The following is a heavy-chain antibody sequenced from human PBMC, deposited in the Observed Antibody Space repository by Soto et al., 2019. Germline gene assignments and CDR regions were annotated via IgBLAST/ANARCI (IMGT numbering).Heavy chain of an antibody. CDR2: IGGRSSTI. V-gene: IGHV3-48*02. Sequence: GGSLRLSCAASGFTFTIYSMNWVRQAPGKGLEWLSYIGGRSSTISYADSVNGRFTISRDNAKNSLYLQMNSPRDDDTAVYYCARDLDYSFDYWGQGTLVTVSS. CDR3: ARDLDYSFDY. D-gene: IGHD4-17*01. CDR1: GFTFTIYS. J-gene: IGHJ4*02.